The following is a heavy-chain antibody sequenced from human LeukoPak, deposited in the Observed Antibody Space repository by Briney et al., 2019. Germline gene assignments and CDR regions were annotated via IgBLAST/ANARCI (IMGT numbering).Heavy chain of an antibody. CDR1: GYTFTSYG. CDR2: ISAYNGNT. D-gene: IGHD6-13*01. CDR3: ARRSQEQQLVLHYYYYMDV. J-gene: IGHJ6*03. Sequence: ASVKVSCKASGYTFTSYGISWVRQAPGQGLEWMGWISAYNGNTNYAQKLQGRVTMTTDTSTSTAYMELRSLRSDDTAVYYCARRSQEQQLVLHYYYYMDVWGKGTTVTVSS. V-gene: IGHV1-18*01.